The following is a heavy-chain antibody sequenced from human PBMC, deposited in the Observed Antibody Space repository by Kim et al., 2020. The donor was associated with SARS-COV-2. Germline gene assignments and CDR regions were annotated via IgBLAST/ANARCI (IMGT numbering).Heavy chain of an antibody. CDR2: IYYSWST. J-gene: IGHJ3*02. D-gene: IGHD2-2*01. CDR1: GGSISSGGYY. Sequence: SETLSLTCTVSGGSISSGGYYWSRIRQHPGKGLEWIGYIYYSWSTYYNPSLKSRVTISVDTSKNHFSLKLSSVTAADTSVYYCERDHIYADAFDIWGQGTMVTVSS. CDR3: ERDHIYADAFDI. V-gene: IGHV4-31*03.